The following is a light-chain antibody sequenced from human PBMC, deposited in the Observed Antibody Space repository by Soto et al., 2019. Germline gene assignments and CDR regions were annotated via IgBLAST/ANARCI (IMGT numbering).Light chain of an antibody. CDR1: SSDVGGYDY. J-gene: IGLJ3*02. CDR2: AVT. CDR3: SSYTTPTLVV. Sequence: QSALTQPASVSGSPGQSITISCTGTSSDVGGYDYVSWYQQHPGKAPKVMIYAVTNRPSGVSNRFSGSKSGKTASLTISGLQAEDEADYYCSSYTTPTLVVFGGGTQLTVL. V-gene: IGLV2-14*03.